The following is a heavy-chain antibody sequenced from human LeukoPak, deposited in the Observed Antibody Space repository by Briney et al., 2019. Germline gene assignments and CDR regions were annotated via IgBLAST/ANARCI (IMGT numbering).Heavy chain of an antibody. CDR1: GYTFTRYY. V-gene: IGHV1-2*02. CDR3: ARDLADGYNTFDY. CDR2: INPNSGGT. Sequence: GASVTVSCTPSGYTFTRYYMHWVRQAPGQGLEWMGWINPNSGGTNYAQKFQGRVTMTRDTSISTAYMELSRLRSDDTAVYYCARDLADGYNTFDYWGQGTLVTVSS. D-gene: IGHD5-24*01. J-gene: IGHJ4*02.